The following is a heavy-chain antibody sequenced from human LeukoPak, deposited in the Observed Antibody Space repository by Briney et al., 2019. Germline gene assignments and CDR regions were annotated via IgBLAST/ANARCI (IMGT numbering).Heavy chain of an antibody. D-gene: IGHD1-26*01. CDR1: GFTFSSYG. J-gene: IGHJ4*02. Sequence: PGGSLRLSCAASGFTFSSYGMSWVRQAPGKGLEWVSAISGSGGSTYYADSVKGRFTISRDNSKNTLYLQMNSLRAEDTAVYYCAKGGYSGSYKGQGYYFDYWGQGTLVTVSS. CDR2: ISGSGGST. CDR3: AKGGYSGSYKGQGYYFDY. V-gene: IGHV3-23*01.